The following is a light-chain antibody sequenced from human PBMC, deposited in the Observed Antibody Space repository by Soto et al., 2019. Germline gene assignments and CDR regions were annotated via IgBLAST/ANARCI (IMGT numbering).Light chain of an antibody. V-gene: IGKV3-11*01. CDR1: ESVRRN. J-gene: IGKJ5*01. CDR2: DAS. CDR3: QQRSSSPPT. Sequence: MTESAGTLSVSPWEKTTICCRDSESVRRNLAWYQQKPGQAPRLLIYDASNRATGIAPRFRGSGSGTDFTLTISSVEPEDFAVYISQQRSSSPPTFGQGTRLEIK.